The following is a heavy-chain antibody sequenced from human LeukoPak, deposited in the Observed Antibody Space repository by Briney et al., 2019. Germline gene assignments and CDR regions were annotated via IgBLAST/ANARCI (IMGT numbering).Heavy chain of an antibody. CDR2: INPNSGGT. Sequence: ASVKVSCKASGYTFTSYGISWVRQAPGQGLEWMGWINPNSGGTNYAQKFQGWVTMTRDTSISTAYMELSRLRSDDTAVYYCAREDEGACDYWGQGTLVTVSS. D-gene: IGHD4/OR15-4a*01. CDR1: GYTFTSYG. CDR3: AREDEGACDY. J-gene: IGHJ4*02. V-gene: IGHV1-2*04.